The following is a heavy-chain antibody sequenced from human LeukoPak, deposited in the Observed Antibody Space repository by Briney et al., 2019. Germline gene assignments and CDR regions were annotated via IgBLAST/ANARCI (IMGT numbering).Heavy chain of an antibody. D-gene: IGHD3-22*01. Sequence: ASVKVSCKVSRYTFTGYYMHWVRQAPGQGLEWMGRINPNSGGTNYAQKFQGRVTMTRDTSISTAYMELSRLRSDDTAVYYCARDYYDSSGYLNYWGQGTLVTVSS. V-gene: IGHV1-2*06. J-gene: IGHJ4*02. CDR3: ARDYYDSSGYLNY. CDR2: INPNSGGT. CDR1: RYTFTGYY.